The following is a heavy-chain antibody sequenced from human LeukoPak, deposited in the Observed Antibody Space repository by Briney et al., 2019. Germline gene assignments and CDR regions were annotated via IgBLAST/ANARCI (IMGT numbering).Heavy chain of an antibody. D-gene: IGHD3-22*01. V-gene: IGHV4-59*01. CDR1: GGSLSNYY. Sequence: PSETLSLTCTVSGGSLSNYYWSWIPQPPGKGLEWIGYIYYSGSTTYNPSLKSRATISVDTSKNQFSLRLSSVTAADTAVYYCTRGTMMVGPWGQGTLVTVSS. J-gene: IGHJ5*02. CDR3: TRGTMMVGP. CDR2: IYYSGST.